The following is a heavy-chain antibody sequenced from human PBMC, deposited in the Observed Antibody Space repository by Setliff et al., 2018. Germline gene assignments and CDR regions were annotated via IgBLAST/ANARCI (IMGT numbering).Heavy chain of an antibody. D-gene: IGHD3-22*01. Sequence: SETLSLTCTVSGGSISTTDYYWGWIRQPPGKGLEWIGCVYYSGNTYYSPSLKSRVTMFVDTSKNQFSLMLYSVTAADTAIYYSARYDSSGYSENYYFDYWGQGTLVTVSS. CDR2: VYYSGNT. J-gene: IGHJ4*02. CDR1: GGSISTTDYY. V-gene: IGHV4-39*07. CDR3: ARYDSSGYSENYYFDY.